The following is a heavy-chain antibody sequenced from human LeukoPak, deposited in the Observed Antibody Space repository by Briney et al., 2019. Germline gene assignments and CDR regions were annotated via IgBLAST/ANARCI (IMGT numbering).Heavy chain of an antibody. CDR2: IKPDGTST. CDR1: GFTFSYYW. D-gene: IGHD2-8*01. CDR3: ARDRFCTTDRCSDY. V-gene: IGHV3-74*03. Sequence: GGSLRLSCAASGFTFSYYWMHWVRQAPGKGLVWVARIKPDGTSTTYADSVKGRFTISRDNAKNTLYLQMNCLRVEDTAVYYCARDRFCTTDRCSDYWGQGTLVTVSS. J-gene: IGHJ4*02.